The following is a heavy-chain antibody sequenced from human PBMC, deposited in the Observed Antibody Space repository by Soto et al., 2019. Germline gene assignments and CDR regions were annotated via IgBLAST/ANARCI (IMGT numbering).Heavy chain of an antibody. V-gene: IGHV3-7*01. D-gene: IGHD3-16*01. CDR2: INQNGGQK. Sequence: PGGSLRLSCAASGFRFTSSWMSWVRQAPGKGLEWVAHINQNGGQKYYVDSAKGRFTISRDNAKTSLYLQMNSLRVEDTAVYYCAREKSTLLYYYYYGMDVWGQGTTVTVSS. J-gene: IGHJ6*02. CDR1: GFRFTSSW. CDR3: AREKSTLLYYYYYGMDV.